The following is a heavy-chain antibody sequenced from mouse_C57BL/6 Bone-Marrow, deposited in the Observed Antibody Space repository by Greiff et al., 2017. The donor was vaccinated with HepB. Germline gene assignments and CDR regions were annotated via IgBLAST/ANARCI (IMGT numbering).Heavy chain of an antibody. Sequence: EVHVQQSGPELVKPGASVKISCKASGYSFTGYYMNWVKQSPEKSLEWIGEINPSTGGTTYNQKFKAKATLTVDKSSSTAYMQLKSLTSEDSAVSYCAKKAHRYGNYEAYWGQGTLVTVSA. J-gene: IGHJ3*01. CDR3: AKKAHRYGNYEAY. CDR1: GYSFTGYY. D-gene: IGHD2-1*01. CDR2: INPSTGGT. V-gene: IGHV1-42*01.